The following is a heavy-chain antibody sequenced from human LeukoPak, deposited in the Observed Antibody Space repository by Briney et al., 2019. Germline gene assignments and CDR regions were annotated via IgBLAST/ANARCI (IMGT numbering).Heavy chain of an antibody. Sequence: SVKVSCKASGGTFSSYAISWVRQAPGQGLEWMGRIIPIFGIANYAQKFQGRVTITADKSTNTAYMELSSLRSEDTAVYYCTRASSAEQLVTAWGQGTLVTVSS. CDR3: TRASSAEQLVTA. V-gene: IGHV1-69*04. CDR2: IIPIFGIA. J-gene: IGHJ5*02. CDR1: GGTFSSYA. D-gene: IGHD6-6*01.